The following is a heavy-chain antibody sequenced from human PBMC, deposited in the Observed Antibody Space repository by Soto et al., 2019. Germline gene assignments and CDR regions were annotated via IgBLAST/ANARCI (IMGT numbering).Heavy chain of an antibody. CDR1: GYNFTNYD. V-gene: IGHV1-8*01. J-gene: IGHJ6*02. CDR2: MNPNNGNT. D-gene: IGHD3-3*01. Sequence: ASVKVSCKASGYNFTNYDINWVRQASGQGLEWMGWMNPNNGNTGFAQNLQGRITMTRNASISTAYMELSSLRSDDTAVYYCARDQGITNFGVVITCGMDVWGQGTTVTVSS. CDR3: ARDQGITNFGVVITCGMDV.